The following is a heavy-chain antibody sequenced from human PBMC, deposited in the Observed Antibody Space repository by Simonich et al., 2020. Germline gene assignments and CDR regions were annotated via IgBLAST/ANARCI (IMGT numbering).Heavy chain of an antibody. J-gene: IGHJ6*02. CDR2: ISSSVSTI. V-gene: IGHV3-48*03. D-gene: IGHD6-6*01. CDR3: ARDFRLQLVEIGTYYYYGMDV. CDR1: GFTFSSYE. Sequence: EVQLVESGGGLVQPGGSLRLSCAASGFTFSSYEMNWVRQAPGKGLEWVSYISSSVSTIYYADSVKPRFTISRDNAKNSLYLQRNSLRAEDTAVYYCARDFRLQLVEIGTYYYYGMDVWGQGTTVTVSS.